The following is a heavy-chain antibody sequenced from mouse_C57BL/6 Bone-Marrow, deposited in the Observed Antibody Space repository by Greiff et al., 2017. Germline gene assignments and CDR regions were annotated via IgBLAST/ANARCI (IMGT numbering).Heavy chain of an antibody. Sequence: QVQLQQPGAELVKPGASVKLSCKASGYTFTSYWTHWVKQRPGQGLEWIGMIHPNSGSTNYNEKFKSKATLTVDKSSSTAYMQLSSLTSEDSAVYYCARWTLYYYGSSWYFDVWGTGTTVTVSS. D-gene: IGHD1-1*01. CDR1: GYTFTSYW. CDR2: IHPNSGST. V-gene: IGHV1-64*01. CDR3: ARWTLYYYGSSWYFDV. J-gene: IGHJ1*03.